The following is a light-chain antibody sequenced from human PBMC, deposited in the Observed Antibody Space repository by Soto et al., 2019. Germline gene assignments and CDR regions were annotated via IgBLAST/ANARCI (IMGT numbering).Light chain of an antibody. CDR3: QQRRDWWT. CDR2: DAS. Sequence: MLMTPSPATLSVSPGERATLSCRASQSVSSKLAWYQQKPGQAPRLLIYDASNRATGIPARFSGSGSGTDFTLTISSLEPEDSAVYYCQQRRDWWTFGQGTKVDIK. V-gene: IGKV3-11*01. CDR1: QSVSSK. J-gene: IGKJ1*01.